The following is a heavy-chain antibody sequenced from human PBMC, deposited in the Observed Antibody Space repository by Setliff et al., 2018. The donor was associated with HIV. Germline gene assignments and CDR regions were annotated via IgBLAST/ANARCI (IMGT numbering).Heavy chain of an antibody. D-gene: IGHD3-10*01. Sequence: SETLSLTCAVSSGSISSSNWWSWVRQPPGKELEWIGEIYHSGSTNYNPSLKSRVTISLDRFKNQFSLKLTSVTAADTAVYYCAPRHHKYGFLWGQGTLVTVSS. J-gene: IGHJ4*02. CDR3: APRHHKYGFL. V-gene: IGHV4-4*02. CDR1: SGSISSSNW. CDR2: IYHSGST.